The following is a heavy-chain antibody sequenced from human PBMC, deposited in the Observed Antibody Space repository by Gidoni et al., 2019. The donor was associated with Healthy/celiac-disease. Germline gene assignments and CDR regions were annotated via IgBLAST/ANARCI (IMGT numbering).Heavy chain of an antibody. V-gene: IGHV4-59*01. CDR2: IYYSGST. CDR3: EREGRWELLHAIWFDP. CDR1: GGSTSSYY. J-gene: IGHJ5*02. Sequence: QVQLQESRTGLVTPSDTLSLSCPVSGGSTSSYYWSWIRQPPGRGLEGIGYIYYSGSTNINHSLKRRVTISVDTAKNQFSMKLSAVTAADTAEYYCEREGRWELLHAIWFDPWGQGTLVTVSS. D-gene: IGHD1-26*01.